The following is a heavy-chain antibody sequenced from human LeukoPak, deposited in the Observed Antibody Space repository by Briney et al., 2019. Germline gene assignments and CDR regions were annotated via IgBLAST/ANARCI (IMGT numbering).Heavy chain of an antibody. D-gene: IGHD6-19*01. CDR1: GFTFDDYA. V-gene: IGHV3-9*01. CDR2: ISWNSGSI. Sequence: PGRSLRLSCAASGFTFDDYAMHWVRQAPGKGLEWVSGISWNSGSIGYADSVKGRFTISRDNAKNSLYLQMNSLRAEDTALYYCAKALHGGSSGWYDENSPNWFDPWGQGTLVTVSS. CDR3: AKALHGGSSGWYDENSPNWFDP. J-gene: IGHJ5*02.